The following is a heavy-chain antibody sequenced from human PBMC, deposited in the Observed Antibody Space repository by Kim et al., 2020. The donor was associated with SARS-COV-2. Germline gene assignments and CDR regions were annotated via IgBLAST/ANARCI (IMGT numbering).Heavy chain of an antibody. CDR3: TTGYYDYYGMDV. Sequence: DYAAPVKGRLTISRDYSKNTLYLQMNSLKTEDTAVYYCTTGYYDYYGMDVWGQGTTVTVSS. V-gene: IGHV3-15*01. J-gene: IGHJ6*02.